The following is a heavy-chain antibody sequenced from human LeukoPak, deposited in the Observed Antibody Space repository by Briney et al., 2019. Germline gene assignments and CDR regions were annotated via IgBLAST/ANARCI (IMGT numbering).Heavy chain of an antibody. J-gene: IGHJ5*02. CDR3: ARVSVAGFNWFDP. Sequence: ASVTVSCKASGYTFTSFYMHWVRHAPGQGLEWMGIINPSGGSTSYAQKFQGRLTMTRDTSTSTVYMELSSLRSEDAAVYYCARVSVAGFNWFDPWGQGTLVTVSS. V-gene: IGHV1-46*01. D-gene: IGHD6-19*01. CDR2: INPSGGST. CDR1: GYTFTSFY.